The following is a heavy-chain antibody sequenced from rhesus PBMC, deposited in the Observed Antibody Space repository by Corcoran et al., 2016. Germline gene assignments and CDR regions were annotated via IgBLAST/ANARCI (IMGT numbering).Heavy chain of an antibody. J-gene: IGHJ4*01. D-gene: IGHD6-37*01. V-gene: IGHV4-173*01. Sequence: LQLQESGPGLVKPSETLSLTCAVSGGSISSNSWTWIRQPPGRGLEWIGRFSGDYRSTAYNPSLKRRVTIETDTSKTQFSLKVDSVTAADTAVYYCVGLMVAGPVEYWGQGVLVTVSS. CDR3: VGLMVAGPVEY. CDR2: FSGDYRST. CDR1: GGSISSNS.